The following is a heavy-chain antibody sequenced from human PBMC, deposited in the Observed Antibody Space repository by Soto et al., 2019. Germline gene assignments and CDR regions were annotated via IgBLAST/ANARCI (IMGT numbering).Heavy chain of an antibody. CDR3: AKDIAWEPIDGFDY. D-gene: IGHD1-26*01. CDR1: GFTFDDYA. J-gene: IGHJ4*02. V-gene: IGHV3-9*01. CDR2: ISWNSGSI. Sequence: GGSLRLSCAASGFTFDDYAMHWVRQAPGKGLEWVSGISWNSGSIGYADSVKGRFTISRDNAKNSLYLQMNSLRAEDTALYYCAKDIAWEPIDGFDYWGQGTLVTVSS.